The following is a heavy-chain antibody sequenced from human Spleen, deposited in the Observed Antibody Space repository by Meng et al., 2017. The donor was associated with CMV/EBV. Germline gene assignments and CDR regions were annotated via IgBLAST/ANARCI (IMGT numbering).Heavy chain of an antibody. CDR1: GFTFSSYG. CDR2: MWYDGTNK. CDR3: ARDRHRAVRGPLDP. V-gene: IGHV3-33*01. D-gene: IGHD3-10*01. J-gene: IGHJ5*02. Sequence: GESLKISCAASGFTFSSYGMHWVRQAPGKGLEWVAVMWYDGTNKFYADSVKGRFTVSRDISKNTVHLQMNSLRVDDTAVYYCARDRHRAVRGPLDPWGQGTLVTVSS.